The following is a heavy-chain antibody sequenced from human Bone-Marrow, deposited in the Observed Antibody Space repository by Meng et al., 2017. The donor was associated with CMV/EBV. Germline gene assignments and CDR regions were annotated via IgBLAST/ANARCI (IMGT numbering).Heavy chain of an antibody. CDR3: ARGLQLGWFDP. CDR1: GYTFTGYY. CDR2: INPNSGGT. V-gene: IGHV1-2*02. J-gene: IGHJ5*02. Sequence: QVLRDRSGVEVKKPGPSVKVSCKASGYTFTGYYMHWVRQAHGQGLEWMGWINPNSGGTNYAQKFQGRVTMTRDTSISTAYMDLSRLRSDDTAVYYCARGLQLGWFDPWGQGTLVIVSS. D-gene: IGHD4-11*01.